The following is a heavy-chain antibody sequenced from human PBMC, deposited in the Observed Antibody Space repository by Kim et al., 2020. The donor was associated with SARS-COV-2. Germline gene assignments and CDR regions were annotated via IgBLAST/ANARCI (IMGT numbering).Heavy chain of an antibody. Sequence: GGSLRLSCEASGFNFNNYAMDWVRQAPGKGLEWVAPLAGGGGKTYYADSVKGRFTISRDSSKNTLYLQVSSLRVEDTAIYYCAKLKTMLQGINYFDSWGQGTLVTVSA. J-gene: IGHJ4*02. V-gene: IGHV3-23*01. CDR1: GFNFNNYA. CDR3: AKLKTMLQGINYFDS. CDR2: LAGGGGKT. D-gene: IGHD3-10*01.